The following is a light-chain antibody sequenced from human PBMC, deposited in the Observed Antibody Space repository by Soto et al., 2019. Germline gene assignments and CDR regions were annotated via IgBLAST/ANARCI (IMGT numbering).Light chain of an antibody. CDR3: MQALQIRVE. CDR2: LGS. CDR1: QSLLHSNGYNY. V-gene: IGKV2-28*01. Sequence: DGVMTQFPLSLSVTPGEPASISCRSSQSLLHSNGYNYLDWYVQKPGQSPQLLIYLGSNRASGVPDRFSGSGSGTDLTLKISRVEAEDIGVYYCMQALQIRVEFGQGTKVEIK. J-gene: IGKJ1*01.